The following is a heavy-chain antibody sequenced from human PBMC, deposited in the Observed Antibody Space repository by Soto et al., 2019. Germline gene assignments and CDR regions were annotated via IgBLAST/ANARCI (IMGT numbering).Heavy chain of an antibody. D-gene: IGHD3-3*01. CDR1: GYTFTNYV. CDR3: ARGLTIFGVVIGY. J-gene: IGHJ4*02. CDR2: INSGNGNT. Sequence: ASVKVSCKTSGYTFTNYVVDWLRQAPGQGLEWMGWINSGNGNTKYSEKFQGRVTITRDTSASTAYMELNSLTSEDTAVYYWARGLTIFGVVIGYWGQGTLVTVSS. V-gene: IGHV1-3*01.